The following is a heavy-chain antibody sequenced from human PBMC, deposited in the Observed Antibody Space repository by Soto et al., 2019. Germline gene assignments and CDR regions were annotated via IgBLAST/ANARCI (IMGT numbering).Heavy chain of an antibody. CDR1: GLIFSDYH. D-gene: IGHD6-19*01. Sequence: EVQLVESGGGLVQPGGSLRLSCAASGLIFSDYHMDWVRQAPGKGVEWVGRIRRKANSYTTEYAASVKGRFTISRDDSKNSLYLQMNSLKSEDTAVYYCAMLGGWSGGSSGMAVWGQGTTVTVSS. CDR2: IRRKANSYTT. CDR3: AMLGGWSGGSSGMAV. J-gene: IGHJ6*02. V-gene: IGHV3-72*01.